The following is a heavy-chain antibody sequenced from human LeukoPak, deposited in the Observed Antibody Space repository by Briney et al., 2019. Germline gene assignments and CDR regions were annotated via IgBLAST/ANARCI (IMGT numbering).Heavy chain of an antibody. CDR1: GGSISSYY. D-gene: IGHD3-9*01. CDR2: IYYSGST. Sequence: PSETLSLTSTVSGGSISSYYWSWIRQPPGKGLEWIGYIYYSGSTNYNPSLKSRVTISVDTSKNQFSLKLSSVTAADTAVYYCARHGYFDWLFDAFDIWGQGTMVTVSS. CDR3: ARHGYFDWLFDAFDI. J-gene: IGHJ3*02. V-gene: IGHV4-59*08.